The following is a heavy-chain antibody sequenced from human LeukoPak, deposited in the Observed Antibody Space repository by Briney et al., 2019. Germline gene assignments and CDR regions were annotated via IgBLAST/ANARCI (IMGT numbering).Heavy chain of an antibody. CDR3: AGVILKKTGFEC. D-gene: IGHD3-16*01. CDR1: GYIFTNYY. Sequence: GAAVKVTLLSSGYIFTNYYMPGVRQPPGQGLEWMGWINPDSGGTNYAQKFQGRVTMTRDTSISTAYMELNRLRSDDTAVYCCAGVILKKTGFECWGHREPWS. CDR2: INPDSGGT. V-gene: IGHV1-2*02. J-gene: IGHJ4*02.